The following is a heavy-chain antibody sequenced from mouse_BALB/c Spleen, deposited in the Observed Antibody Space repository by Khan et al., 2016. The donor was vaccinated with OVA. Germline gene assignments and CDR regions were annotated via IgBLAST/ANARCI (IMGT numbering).Heavy chain of an antibody. CDR1: GYTFTNYG. CDR2: INTSTGEP. J-gene: IGHJ4*01. Sequence: QIQLVQSGPELKKPGETVKISCKASGYTFTNYGMNWVRQAPGKGLKRMGWINTSTGEPTYADDFRGRFAFSLETSASTAYLQINNLKDEDTATYFCARVGYSGTMDYWGQGTSVTVSS. D-gene: IGHD2-14*01. V-gene: IGHV9-3-1*01. CDR3: ARVGYSGTMDY.